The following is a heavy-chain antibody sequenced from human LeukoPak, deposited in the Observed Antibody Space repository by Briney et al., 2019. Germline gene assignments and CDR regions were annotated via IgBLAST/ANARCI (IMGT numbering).Heavy chain of an antibody. J-gene: IGHJ4*02. CDR1: GGTFSGYY. Sequence: SETLSLTCAVYGGTFSGYYWRWIRQPPGKGLAWIGVINHSGSTNYNPSLKSRVTISVDTSKNQFSLKLSSVTAADTAVYYCARRGAHYCSSTSCYRHFDYWGQGTLVTVSS. CDR3: ARRGAHYCSSTSCYRHFDY. D-gene: IGHD2-2*01. V-gene: IGHV4-34*01. CDR2: INHSGST.